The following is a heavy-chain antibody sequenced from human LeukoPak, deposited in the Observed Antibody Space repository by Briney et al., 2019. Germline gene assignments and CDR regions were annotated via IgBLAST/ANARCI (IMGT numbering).Heavy chain of an antibody. CDR1: GFTVSDNY. CDR2: IYSGGGT. Sequence: GGSLRLSCAVSGFTVSDNYMTWVRQAPGKGLEWVSVIYSGGGTFYADSVKGRFTISRDNSKNTLYLQMSSLRAEDTAVYYCARAGGLRIAVAPIDCWGQGTLVTVSS. D-gene: IGHD6-19*01. CDR3: ARAGGLRIAVAPIDC. J-gene: IGHJ4*02. V-gene: IGHV3-53*01.